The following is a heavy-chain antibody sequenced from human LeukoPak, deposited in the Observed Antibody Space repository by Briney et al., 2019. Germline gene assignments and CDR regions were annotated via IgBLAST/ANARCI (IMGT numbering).Heavy chain of an antibody. V-gene: IGHV3-23*01. CDR3: AKKPDIIKYPFDN. J-gene: IGHJ4*02. CDR1: GFTFSSYA. D-gene: IGHD2-2*01. Sequence: GGSLRLSCAGSGFTFSSYALGWVRQAPGKGLEFVAVLSASGDYTEYADSVTGRFTISRDTSQNTLFLEMNSLRVEDTALYYCAKKPDIIKYPFDNWGQGTLVTVSS. CDR2: LSASGDYT.